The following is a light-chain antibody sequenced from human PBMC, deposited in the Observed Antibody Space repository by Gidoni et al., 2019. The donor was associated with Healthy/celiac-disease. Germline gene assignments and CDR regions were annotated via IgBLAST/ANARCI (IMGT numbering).Light chain of an antibody. Sequence: DIVMTQSPATLPVSPGARATLSCRARQSVSSHFAWYQQNPGQAPRLLIYVASTRATGIPARFSGSGSGTEFTLTISILQSEDFAVYYCQQYNNWPPKYTFGQGTKLEIK. J-gene: IGKJ2*01. CDR2: VAS. V-gene: IGKV3-15*01. CDR1: QSVSSH. CDR3: QQYNNWPPKYT.